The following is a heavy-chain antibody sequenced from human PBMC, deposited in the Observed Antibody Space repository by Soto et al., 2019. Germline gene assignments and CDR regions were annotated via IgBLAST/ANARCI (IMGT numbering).Heavy chain of an antibody. J-gene: IGHJ5*02. CDR2: IYDSGST. D-gene: IGHD3-10*01. Sequence: QVQLHESGPGLVKPSQTLSLTCTVSVGSISSGGYYWSWIRQHPGKGLEWIGYIYDSGSTYYNPSLKGRVTISVDTSKNQFSLKLRSGTAAATAVYYCARVITMVRGVTLNWCDPWGQGTMVTVSS. CDR1: VGSISSGGYY. CDR3: ARVITMVRGVTLNWCDP. V-gene: IGHV4-31*03.